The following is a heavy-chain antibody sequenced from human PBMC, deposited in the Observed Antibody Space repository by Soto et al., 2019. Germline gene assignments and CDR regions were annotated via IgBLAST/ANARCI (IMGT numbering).Heavy chain of an antibody. V-gene: IGHV3-48*02. J-gene: IGHJ6*02. D-gene: IGHD1-7*01. CDR1: GFTFSSYS. Sequence: GSLGLSCAASGFTFSSYSMNWVRQAPGKGVEWVSYISSSSSTIYYADSVKGRFTISRDNAKNSLYLQMNSLRDEDTAVYYCARDLRLVHNWTYARMCLGMDVWGQATTVTVSS. CDR2: ISSSSSTI. CDR3: ARDLRLVHNWTYARMCLGMDV.